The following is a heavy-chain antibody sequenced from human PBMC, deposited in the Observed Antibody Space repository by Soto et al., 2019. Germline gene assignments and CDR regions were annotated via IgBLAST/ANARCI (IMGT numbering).Heavy chain of an antibody. CDR1: GFTFSSYA. Sequence: PGGSLRLSCAASGFTFSSYAMHWVRQAPGKGLEWVAVISYDGSNKYYADSVKGRFTISRDNSKNTLYLQMNSLRAEDTAVYYCARESGEDWGQGTLVTVSS. V-gene: IGHV3-30-3*01. CDR2: ISYDGSNK. D-gene: IGHD3-10*01. CDR3: ARESGED. J-gene: IGHJ4*02.